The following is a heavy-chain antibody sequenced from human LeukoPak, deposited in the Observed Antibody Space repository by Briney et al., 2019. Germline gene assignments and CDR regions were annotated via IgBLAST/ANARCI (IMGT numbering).Heavy chain of an antibody. J-gene: IGHJ6*02. CDR1: GYTFTSYG. CDR3: ARIGQQLALRYYGMDV. V-gene: IGHV1-18*01. Sequence: GASVKVSCKASGYTFTSYGISWVRRAPGQGLEWMGWISAYNGNTNYAQKFQGRVTITADESTSTAYMELGSLRSEDTAVYYCARIGQQLALRYYGMDVWGQGTTVTVSS. CDR2: ISAYNGNT. D-gene: IGHD6-13*01.